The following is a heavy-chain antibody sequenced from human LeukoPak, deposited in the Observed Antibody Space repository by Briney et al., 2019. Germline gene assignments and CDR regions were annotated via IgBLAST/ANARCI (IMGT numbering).Heavy chain of an antibody. CDR3: AKGSCTNAVCYLHY. D-gene: IGHD2-8*01. CDR2: ISWNSGSI. J-gene: IGHJ4*02. V-gene: IGHV3-9*03. CDR1: GFTFDDYA. Sequence: QPGRSLRLSCAASGFTFDDYAMHWVRQAPGKGLEWVSGISWNSGSIGYADSVKGRFTISRDDAKNSLYLQMNSLRAEDMALYYCAKGSCTNAVCYLHYWGQGTLVTVSS.